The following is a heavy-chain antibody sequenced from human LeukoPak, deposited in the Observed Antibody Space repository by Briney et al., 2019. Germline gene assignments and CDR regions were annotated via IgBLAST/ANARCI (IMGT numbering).Heavy chain of an antibody. CDR2: INHSGST. Sequence: SETLSLTCAVYGGSFSGYYWSWIRQPPGKGLEWIGEINHSGSTNYNPSLKSRVTISVDTPKNQFSLKLSSVTAADTAVYYCARSRQQLVRWANWFDPWGQGTLVTVSS. D-gene: IGHD6-13*01. J-gene: IGHJ5*02. CDR3: ARSRQQLVRWANWFDP. CDR1: GGSFSGYY. V-gene: IGHV4-34*01.